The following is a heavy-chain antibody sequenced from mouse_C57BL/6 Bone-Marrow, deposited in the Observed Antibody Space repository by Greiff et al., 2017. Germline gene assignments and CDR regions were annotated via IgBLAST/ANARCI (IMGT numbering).Heavy chain of an antibody. V-gene: IGHV1-74*01. CDR3: APMEGNGAEGYSWFAY. CDR1: GYTFTSYW. J-gene: IGHJ3*01. Sequence: QVQLQQPGAELVKPGASVKVSCKASGYTFTSYWMHWVKQRPGQGLEWIGRLHPSDSDTNYNQKFKGKATLTVDKSSSTAYMQLSSLTSEDSSVYYCAPMEGNGAEGYSWFAYWGQGTLVTVSA. D-gene: IGHD2-3*01. CDR2: LHPSDSDT.